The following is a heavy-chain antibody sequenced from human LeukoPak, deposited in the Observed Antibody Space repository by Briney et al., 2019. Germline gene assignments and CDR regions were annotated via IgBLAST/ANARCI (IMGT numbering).Heavy chain of an antibody. CDR1: GYTFITYW. Sequence: GESLKISCKGSGYTFITYWIGWVRQMPGKGLEWMGIIYPGDSDTRYSPSFQGQVTISADKSITTAYLQWNSLKASDTAMYYCARPDDYGGKPSAFDIWGQGTMVTVPS. D-gene: IGHD4-23*01. J-gene: IGHJ3*02. CDR3: ARPDDYGGKPSAFDI. CDR2: IYPGDSDT. V-gene: IGHV5-51*01.